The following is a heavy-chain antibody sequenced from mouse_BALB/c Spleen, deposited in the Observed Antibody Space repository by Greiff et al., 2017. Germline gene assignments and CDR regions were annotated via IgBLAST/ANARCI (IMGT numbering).Heavy chain of an antibody. CDR1: GDSITSGY. CDR2: ISYSGST. D-gene: IGHD1-1*01. V-gene: IGHV3-8*02. CDR3: ARCGSSFYWYFDV. Sequence: VQLQQSGPSLVKPSQTLSLTCSVTGDSITSGYWNWIRKFPGNKLEYMGYISYSGSTYYNPSLKSRISITRDTSKNQYYLQLNSVTTEDTATYYCARCGSSFYWYFDVWGAGTTVTVSS. J-gene: IGHJ1*01.